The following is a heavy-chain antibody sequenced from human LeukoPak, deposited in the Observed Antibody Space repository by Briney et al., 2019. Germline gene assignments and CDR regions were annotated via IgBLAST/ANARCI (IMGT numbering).Heavy chain of an antibody. D-gene: IGHD2-2*01. CDR1: GFTFSSYG. CDR3: AKDGGGPVVPAAINWFDP. CDR2: IRYDGSNK. J-gene: IGHJ5*02. Sequence: GGSLRLSCAASGFTFSSYGMHWVRQAPGKGLEWVAFIRYDGSNKYYADSVKGRFTISRDNSKNTLYLQMNSLRAEDTAVYYCAKDGGGPVVPAAINWFDPWGQGTLVTVSS. V-gene: IGHV3-30*02.